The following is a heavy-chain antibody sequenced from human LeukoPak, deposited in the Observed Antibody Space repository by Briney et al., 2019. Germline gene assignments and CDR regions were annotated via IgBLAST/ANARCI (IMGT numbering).Heavy chain of an antibody. Sequence: GASVKVSCKVSGYTLTELSMHWVRQAPGKGLEWMGGFDPEDGETIYAQKFQGRVTMTEDTSTDTAYMELSSLRSEDTAVYYCATGPLLSDYVSYWGQGTLVTVSS. CDR1: GYTLTELS. J-gene: IGHJ4*02. D-gene: IGHD2-21*01. CDR3: ATGPLLSDYVSY. CDR2: FDPEDGET. V-gene: IGHV1-24*01.